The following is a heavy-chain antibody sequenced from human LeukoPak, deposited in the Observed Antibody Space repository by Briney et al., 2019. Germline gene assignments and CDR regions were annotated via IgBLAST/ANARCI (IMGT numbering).Heavy chain of an antibody. V-gene: IGHV4-38-2*02. CDR3: ARQGYGDFLTLYALDV. CDR1: GYSINSGYY. Sequence: SETLSLTCTVSGYSINSGYYWSWIRQPPGKRLEWIGSIYYSGSTYSNPTLKSRLTISVDTSKNQISLNLTSVTAADAAVYYCARQGYGDFLTLYALDVWGQGTTVTVSS. CDR2: IYYSGST. J-gene: IGHJ6*02. D-gene: IGHD4-17*01.